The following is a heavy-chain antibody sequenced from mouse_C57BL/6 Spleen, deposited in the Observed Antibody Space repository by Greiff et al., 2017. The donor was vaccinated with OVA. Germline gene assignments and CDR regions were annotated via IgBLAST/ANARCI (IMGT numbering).Heavy chain of an antibody. CDR1: GYTFTSYW. CDR2: IHPNRGST. CDR3: ASETAQSPWFAY. J-gene: IGHJ3*01. Sequence: VQLQQPGAELVKPGASVKLSCKASGYTFTSYWMHWVKQRPGQGLEWIGMIHPNRGSTNYNETFKSKATLTVDKSSSTAYMQLSSLTSEDSAVYYCASETAQSPWFAYWGQGTLVTVSA. V-gene: IGHV1-64*01. D-gene: IGHD3-2*02.